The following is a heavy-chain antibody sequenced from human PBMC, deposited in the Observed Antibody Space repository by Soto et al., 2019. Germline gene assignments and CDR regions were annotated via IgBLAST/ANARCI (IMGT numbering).Heavy chain of an antibody. CDR3: VRYPRSVGGSYRPDY. CDR2: INSDGSIT. V-gene: IGHV3-74*01. D-gene: IGHD3-16*02. CDR1: GFTFSSYW. J-gene: IGHJ4*02. Sequence: PGGSLRLSCAASGFTFSSYWMHWVRQVPEKGLVWVSRINSDGSITNYADAVKGRLTISRDNVKNTLYLQMNSLRAEDTAVYYCVRYPRSVGGSYRPDYWRQGTLVTVSS.